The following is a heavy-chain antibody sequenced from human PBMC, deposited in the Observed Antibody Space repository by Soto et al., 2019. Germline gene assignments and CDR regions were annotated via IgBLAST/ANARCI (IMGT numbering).Heavy chain of an antibody. CDR1: GGTFSSYA. V-gene: IGHV1-69*01. D-gene: IGHD3-22*01. CDR3: ARDTVGYYGSSGYYRVSVPPDYYYGMDV. Sequence: QVQLVQSGAEVQKPGSSVKVSCKASGGTFSSYAISWVRQAPGQGLEWMGGIIPIFGTANSAQRFQGRVTITADECTSTAYMELSSLRSEDTAVYYCARDTVGYYGSSGYYRVSVPPDYYYGMDVWGQGTTVTVSS. CDR2: IIPIFGTA. J-gene: IGHJ6*02.